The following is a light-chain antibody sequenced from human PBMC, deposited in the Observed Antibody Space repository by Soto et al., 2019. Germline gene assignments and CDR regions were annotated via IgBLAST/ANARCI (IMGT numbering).Light chain of an antibody. J-gene: IGKJ2*01. Sequence: VLTQSPATLSLTPWEPATLSCRTSQTVDNDYLAWYQQKPGQSPRLLIYLISSRAPGIPDRFSGSGSGTDFTLSISRLEPEDFAVYYRQRYGSSRPYSFGQGTKVDIK. V-gene: IGKV3-20*01. CDR3: QRYGSSRPYS. CDR1: QTVDNDY. CDR2: LIS.